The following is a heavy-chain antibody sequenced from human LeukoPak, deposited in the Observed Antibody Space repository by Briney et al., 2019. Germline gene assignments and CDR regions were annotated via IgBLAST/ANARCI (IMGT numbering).Heavy chain of an antibody. Sequence: PGRSLRLSCAASGFTFDDYAMHWVRQAPGKGLEWVSGISGSGSSTHYADSVKGRFTISRDNSKNTVYLQMNSLRAEGTAVYYCARWYNWFDPWGQGTLVTVSS. CDR2: ISGSGSST. J-gene: IGHJ5*02. D-gene: IGHD2-8*01. V-gene: IGHV3-23*01. CDR3: ARWYNWFDP. CDR1: GFTFDDYA.